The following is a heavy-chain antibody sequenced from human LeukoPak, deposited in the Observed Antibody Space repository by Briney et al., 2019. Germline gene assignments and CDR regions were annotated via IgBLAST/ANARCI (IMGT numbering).Heavy chain of an antibody. J-gene: IGHJ4*02. CDR1: GYDFSSYG. D-gene: IGHD4-23*01. CDR3: ARHMTTVVTSLDN. V-gene: IGHV1-18*01. Sequence: ASVTVSCKASGYDFSSYGISWVRQAPGQGLQWMGWISVYNGKTKYGPLQGRVTMTTDTSTDTAYMELRGLSSDDTAMYYCARHMTTVVTSLDNWGQGTLVIVSS. CDR2: ISVYNGKT.